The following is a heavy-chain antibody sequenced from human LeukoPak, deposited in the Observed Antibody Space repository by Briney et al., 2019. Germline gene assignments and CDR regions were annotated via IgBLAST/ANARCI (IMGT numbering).Heavy chain of an antibody. Sequence: KTGGSLRLSCAASGFTFSDYYMSWIRQAPGEGLEWVSYISSSTSTIYYADSVKGRFTISRDNAKNSLFLQMNSLRAEDTAVYYCARVDCIGISCYYYYYYMDVWGKGTTVTVSS. CDR3: ARVDCIGISCYYYYYYMDV. D-gene: IGHD2-2*01. CDR2: ISSSTSTI. CDR1: GFTFSDYY. J-gene: IGHJ6*03. V-gene: IGHV3-11*01.